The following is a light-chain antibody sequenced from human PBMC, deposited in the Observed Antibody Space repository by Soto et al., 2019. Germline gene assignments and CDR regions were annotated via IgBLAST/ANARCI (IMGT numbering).Light chain of an antibody. CDR2: KAS. J-gene: IGKJ1*01. CDR3: QQYNSYSWT. V-gene: IGKV1-5*03. Sequence: DIQMTQSPSSVSASVGDGVTITCRASQSISSWLAWYQQKPGKAPKLLIYKASSLESGVPSRFSGSGSGTEFTLTISSLQPDDFATYYCQQYNSYSWTFGQGTRADI. CDR1: QSISSW.